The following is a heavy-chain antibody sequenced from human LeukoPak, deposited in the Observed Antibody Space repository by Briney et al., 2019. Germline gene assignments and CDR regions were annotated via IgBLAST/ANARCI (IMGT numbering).Heavy chain of an antibody. CDR2: INPSGGST. CDR1: GYSFTRHY. V-gene: IGHV1-46*01. CDR3: ASADPGYSSGWPY. Sequence: ASVKVSCKASGYSFTRHYMHWVRQAPGQGLEWMGIINPSGGSTSYAQKFQGRVTMTRDMSTSTVYMELSSLRSEDTAVYYCASADPGYSSGWPYWGQGTLVTVSS. J-gene: IGHJ4*02. D-gene: IGHD6-19*01.